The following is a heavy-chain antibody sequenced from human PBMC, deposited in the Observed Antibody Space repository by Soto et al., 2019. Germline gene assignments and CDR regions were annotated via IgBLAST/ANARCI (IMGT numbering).Heavy chain of an antibody. Sequence: ASVKVSCKVSGYILTELSMHWVRQAPGKGLEWMGGFDPEDGETIYAQKFQGRVTMTEDTSTDTAYMELSSLRSEDTAVYYCAWGHITPDWFDPWGQGTLVTVSS. D-gene: IGHD2-21*01. J-gene: IGHJ5*02. V-gene: IGHV1-24*01. CDR2: FDPEDGET. CDR3: AWGHITPDWFDP. CDR1: GYILTELS.